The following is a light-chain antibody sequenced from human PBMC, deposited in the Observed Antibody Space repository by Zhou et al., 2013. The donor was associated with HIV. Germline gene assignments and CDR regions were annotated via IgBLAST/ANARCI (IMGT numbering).Light chain of an antibody. V-gene: IGKV1-5*03. CDR1: QNIRRW. CDR2: EAS. Sequence: DIQMTQTPLTVSASVGDRVTITCRASQNIRRWVAWYQQKPGKAPKLLIYEASNLQIGVPSRFRGSGSGTEFTLTVAGLQAEDFATYFCQQYDNLWTFGPGTRVDVK. J-gene: IGKJ1*01. CDR3: QQYDNLWT.